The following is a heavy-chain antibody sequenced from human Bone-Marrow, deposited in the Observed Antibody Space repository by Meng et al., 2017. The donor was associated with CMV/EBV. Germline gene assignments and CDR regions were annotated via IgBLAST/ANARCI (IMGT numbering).Heavy chain of an antibody. J-gene: IGHJ4*02. Sequence: SETLSLTCAVYGGSFSGRYWTWIRQSPGKGLEWIGEIFHSGDTNYNPSLNSRVTISVDTSKNQFSVKLASVTAADTAVYFCARGKYCGDTGGYRGWDYWGQGTLVTVSS. CDR3: ARGKYCGDTGGYRGWDY. CDR1: GGSFSGRY. D-gene: IGHD5-12*01. V-gene: IGHV4-34*01. CDR2: IFHSGDT.